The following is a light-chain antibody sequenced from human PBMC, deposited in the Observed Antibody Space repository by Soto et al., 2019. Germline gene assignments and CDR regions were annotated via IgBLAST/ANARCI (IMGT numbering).Light chain of an antibody. J-gene: IGKJ3*01. V-gene: IGKV2D-29*01. CDR2: EVS. CDR3: MQSLQLLQS. Sequence: DILLTQSPLALSVTPGQPASISCKSSQTLHDADGRTYIYWYLHKPGQPPQLLIYEVSNRFSGVPARFSGSGSGTEFTLTISRVEPEDVGIYYCMQSLQLLQSFGPGTRVDIK. CDR1: QTLHDADGRTY.